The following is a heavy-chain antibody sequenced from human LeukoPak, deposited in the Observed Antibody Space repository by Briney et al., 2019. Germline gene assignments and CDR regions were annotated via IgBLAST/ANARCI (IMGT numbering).Heavy chain of an antibody. D-gene: IGHD3-22*01. J-gene: IGHJ5*02. CDR3: ARDRYYDSSGYYNH. CDR2: ISGSGGST. V-gene: IGHV3-23*01. CDR1: GFTFSSYA. Sequence: GGSLRLSCAASGFTFSSYAMSWVRQAPGKGLEWVSAISGSGGSTYYADSVKGRFTISRDNAKNSLYLQMNSLRAEDTAVYYCARDRYYDSSGYYNHWGQGTLVTVSS.